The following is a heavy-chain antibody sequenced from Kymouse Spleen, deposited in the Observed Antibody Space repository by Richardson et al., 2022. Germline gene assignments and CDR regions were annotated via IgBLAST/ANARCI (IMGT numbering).Heavy chain of an antibody. CDR1: GGSFSGYY. Sequence: QVQLQQWGAGLLKPSETLSLTCAVYGGSFSGYYWSWIRQPPGKGLEWIGEINHSGSTNYNPSLKSRVTISVDTSKNQFSLKLSSVTAADTAVYYCAREDTMVRGVYYYYYGMDVWGQGTTVTVSS. D-gene: IGHD3-10*01. V-gene: IGHV4-34*01. CDR2: INHSGST. CDR3: AREDTMVRGVYYYYYGMDV. J-gene: IGHJ6*02.